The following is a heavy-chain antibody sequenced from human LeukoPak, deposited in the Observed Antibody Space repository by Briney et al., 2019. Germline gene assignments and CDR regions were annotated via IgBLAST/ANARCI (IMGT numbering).Heavy chain of an antibody. Sequence: SETLSLTCTVSGGSISSYYWSWIRQPPGRGLEWIGYIYSSGSTNYNPSLKSRLTISVDASKNQFSLKLTSVTAADTAVYYCARAYYYGSGSYGLDYWGQGTLVTVSS. J-gene: IGHJ4*02. CDR3: ARAYYYGSGSYGLDY. D-gene: IGHD3-10*01. V-gene: IGHV4-59*01. CDR1: GGSISSYY. CDR2: IYSSGST.